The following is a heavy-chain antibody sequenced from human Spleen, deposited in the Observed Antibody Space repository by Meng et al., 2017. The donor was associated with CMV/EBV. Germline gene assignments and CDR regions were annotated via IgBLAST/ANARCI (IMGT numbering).Heavy chain of an antibody. V-gene: IGHV4-31*03. D-gene: IGHD6-6*01. CDR2: IYYSGST. J-gene: IGHJ4*02. CDR1: GGSVSSGSYY. Sequence: SETLSLTCTVSGGSVSSGSYYWSWIRQHPGKGLEWLGYIYYSGSTNYNPSLKSRVTISVDTSKNQFSLKLSSVTAADTAVYYCARAGIAARPLGFDYWGQGTLVTVSS. CDR3: ARAGIAARPLGFDY.